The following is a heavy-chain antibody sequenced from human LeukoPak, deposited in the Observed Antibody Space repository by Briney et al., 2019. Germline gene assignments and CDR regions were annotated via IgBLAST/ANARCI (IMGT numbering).Heavy chain of an antibody. V-gene: IGHV4-34*01. CDR3: ARHGYYYYYMDV. Sequence: PSETLSLTCTVSGGSISSYYWSWIRQPPGKGLEWIGEINHSGSTNYNPSLKSRVTISVDTSKNQFSLKLSSVTAADTAVYYCARHGYYYYYMDVWGKGTTVTVSS. CDR1: GGSISSYY. CDR2: INHSGST. J-gene: IGHJ6*03.